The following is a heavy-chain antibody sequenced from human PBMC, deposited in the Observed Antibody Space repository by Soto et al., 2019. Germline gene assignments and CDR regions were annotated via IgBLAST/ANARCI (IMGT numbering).Heavy chain of an antibody. D-gene: IGHD2-8*01. V-gene: IGHV3-9*01. CDR3: VKAFCSNSGCFYFDS. Sequence: GGSLRLSCAASGFTFDDYSMHWVRQVPGKGLEWVSVISGNSGIIKYVDSVKGRFTISRDNARNSLFLQMNSLRDEDTALYYCVKAFCSNSGCFYFDSWGQGTQVTVSS. CDR2: ISGNSGII. J-gene: IGHJ4*02. CDR1: GFTFDDYS.